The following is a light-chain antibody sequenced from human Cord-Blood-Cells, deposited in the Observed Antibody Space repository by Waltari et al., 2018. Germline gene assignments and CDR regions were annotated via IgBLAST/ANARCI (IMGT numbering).Light chain of an antibody. J-gene: IGKJ4*01. Sequence: DIALTQSPATLSLSPGERATLACRASQSVSSYLAWYQRKPGQAPRLLIYDASNRDTGIPSRFSGSGSGTDFTLTISSLEPEDFAVYYCQQRSNWPLTFGGGTKVEIK. CDR1: QSVSSY. CDR3: QQRSNWPLT. V-gene: IGKV3-11*01. CDR2: DAS.